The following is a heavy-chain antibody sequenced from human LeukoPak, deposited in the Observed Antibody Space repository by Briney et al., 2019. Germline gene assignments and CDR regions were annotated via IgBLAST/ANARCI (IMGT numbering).Heavy chain of an antibody. D-gene: IGHD6-13*01. V-gene: IGHV1-18*01. CDR1: GYTFTSYG. Sequence: ASVKVSCKASGYTFTSYGISWVRQAPGQGLEWMGWISAYNGNTNYAQKLQGRVTMTTDTSTGTAYMELRSLRSDDTAVYYCARGSSSWYYYYYMDVWGKGTTVTVSS. J-gene: IGHJ6*03. CDR2: ISAYNGNT. CDR3: ARGSSSWYYYYYMDV.